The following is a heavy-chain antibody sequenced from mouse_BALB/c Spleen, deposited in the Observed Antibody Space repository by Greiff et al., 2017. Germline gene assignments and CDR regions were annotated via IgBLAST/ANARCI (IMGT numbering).Heavy chain of an antibody. CDR2: INSNGGST. J-gene: IGHJ3*01. V-gene: IGHV5-6-3*01. CDR3: ARGEVWGNCYWFAY. CDR1: GFTFSSYG. D-gene: IGHD2-1*01. Sequence: EVKLVESGGGLVQPGGSLKLSCAASGFTFSSYGMSWVRQTPDKRLELVATINSNGGSTYYPDSVKGRFTISRDNAKNTLYLQMSSLKSEDTAMYYCARGEVWGNCYWFAYWGQGTLVTVSA.